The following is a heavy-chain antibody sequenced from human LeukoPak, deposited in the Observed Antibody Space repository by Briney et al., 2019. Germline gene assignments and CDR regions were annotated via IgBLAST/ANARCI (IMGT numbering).Heavy chain of an antibody. D-gene: IGHD7-27*01. J-gene: IGHJ4*02. CDR1: GFAFRDYW. V-gene: IGHV3-7*01. Sequence: GGSLRLSCAASGFAFRDYWMNWVRQAPRKGLEWVANINLGGSVISYVDSVKGRCTASRDNAENSLSLQMNSLRAEDTAVYYCAAWGLHNYWGQGTLVTVSS. CDR3: AAWGLHNY. CDR2: INLGGSVI.